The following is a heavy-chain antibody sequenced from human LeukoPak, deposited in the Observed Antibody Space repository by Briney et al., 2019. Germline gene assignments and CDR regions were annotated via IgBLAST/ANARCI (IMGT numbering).Heavy chain of an antibody. CDR1: GYTFTGYY. Sequence: GASVKVSCKASGYTFTGYYMHWVRQAPGQGLEWMGWINPNSGGTNYAQKLQGRVTMTRDTSISTAYMELSRLRSDDTAVYHCARVSNYYDSSGYYLEVNNYQDIDYWGQGTLVTVSS. D-gene: IGHD3-22*01. CDR3: ARVSNYYDSSGYYLEVNNYQDIDY. V-gene: IGHV1-2*02. CDR2: INPNSGGT. J-gene: IGHJ4*02.